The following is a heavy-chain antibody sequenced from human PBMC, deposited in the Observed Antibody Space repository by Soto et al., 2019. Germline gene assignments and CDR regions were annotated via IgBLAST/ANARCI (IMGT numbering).Heavy chain of an antibody. D-gene: IGHD4-17*01. Sequence: GGSLRLSCAASGFTFSGSAMHWVRQASGKGLEWVGRIRSKANSYATAYAASVKGRFTISRDDSKNTAYLQMNSLKTEDTAVYYCTRPYGDYGYYYYGMDVWGQWTTVTVSS. J-gene: IGHJ6*02. CDR3: TRPYGDYGYYYYGMDV. V-gene: IGHV3-73*01. CDR1: GFTFSGSA. CDR2: IRSKANSYAT.